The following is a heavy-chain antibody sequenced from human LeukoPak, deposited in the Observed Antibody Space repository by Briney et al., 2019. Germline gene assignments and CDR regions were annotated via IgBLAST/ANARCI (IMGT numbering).Heavy chain of an antibody. Sequence: GGSLRLSCAASGFTFSDHDMDWVRQAPGKGLEWVGRTRNKASSYTTEYAASVRGRFTISRDDSKNSLYLQMNSLKTEDTAVSYCARAEGYYYYYMDVWGKGTTVTVSS. D-gene: IGHD1-14*01. V-gene: IGHV3-72*01. CDR3: ARAEGYYYYYMDV. CDR2: TRNKASSYTT. CDR1: GFTFSDHD. J-gene: IGHJ6*03.